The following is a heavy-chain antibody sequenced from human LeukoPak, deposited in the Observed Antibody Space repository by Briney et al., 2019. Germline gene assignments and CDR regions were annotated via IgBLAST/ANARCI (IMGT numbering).Heavy chain of an antibody. V-gene: IGHV3-15*01. CDR2: IKSKTAGGTT. D-gene: IGHD3-16*01. CDR3: NTDSLVFNF. J-gene: IGHJ4*02. Sequence: GGSLRLSCAASGFTFSSAWMSWVRQTPGKGLEWVGRIKSKTAGGTTDYATPVKGRFTISRDDSGNTLYLQMNSLKTEDTALYYCNTDSLVFNFWGQGTLVTVSS. CDR1: GFTFSSAW.